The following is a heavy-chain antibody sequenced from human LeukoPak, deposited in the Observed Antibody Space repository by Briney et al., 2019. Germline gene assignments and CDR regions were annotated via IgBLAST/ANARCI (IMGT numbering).Heavy chain of an antibody. J-gene: IGHJ6*03. D-gene: IGHD1-1*01. CDR3: ARALESLYYYYYYMDV. CDR1: GGSFSGYY. CDR2: INHSGST. Sequence: SETLSLTCAVYGGSFSGYYWSWIRQPPGKGLEWIGEINHSGSTNYNPSLKSRVTISVDTSKNQFSLKLSSVTAADTAVYYCARALESLYYYYYYMDVWDRGTTVTVSS. V-gene: IGHV4-34*01.